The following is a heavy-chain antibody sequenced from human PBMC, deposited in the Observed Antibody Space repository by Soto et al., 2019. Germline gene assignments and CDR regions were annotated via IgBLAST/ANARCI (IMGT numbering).Heavy chain of an antibody. CDR2: ISYDGSNK. J-gene: IGHJ4*02. CDR1: GFTFSSYA. Sequence: QVQLVESGGGVVQPGRSLRLSCAASGFTFSSYAMHWVRQAPGKGLEWVAVISYDGSNKYYADSVKGRFTISRDNSKNTLYLQMNSLRAEDTAVYYCARGYYYDSSGYHYFDYWGQGTLVTVSS. V-gene: IGHV3-30-3*01. CDR3: ARGYYYDSSGYHYFDY. D-gene: IGHD3-22*01.